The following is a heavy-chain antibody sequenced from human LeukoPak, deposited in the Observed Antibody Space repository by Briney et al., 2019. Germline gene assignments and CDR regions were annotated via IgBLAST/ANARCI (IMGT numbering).Heavy chain of an antibody. CDR3: ARDTPLRFFRGGNWFDP. CDR1: GGSISSSSYY. Sequence: SETLSLTCTVSGGSISSSSYYWGWIRQPPGKGLEWIGSIYYSGSTYYNPSLKSRVTISVDTSKNQFSLKLSSVTAADTAVYYCARDTPLRFFRGGNWFDPWGQGTLVTVSS. J-gene: IGHJ5*02. CDR2: IYYSGST. V-gene: IGHV4-39*07. D-gene: IGHD3-3*01.